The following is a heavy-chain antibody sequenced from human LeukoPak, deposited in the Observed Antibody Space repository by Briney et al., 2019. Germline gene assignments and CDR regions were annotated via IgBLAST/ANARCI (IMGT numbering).Heavy chain of an antibody. CDR3: ARAESKIDYEIRNYYYYMDV. CDR1: GYTFTSYG. J-gene: IGHJ6*03. V-gene: IGHV1-18*01. Sequence: ASVKVSCRASGYTFTSYGISWVRQAPGQGLEWMGWIGAYNGNTNYAQKLQGRVTMTTDTSTSTAYMELRSLRSDDTAVYYCARAESKIDYEIRNYYYYMDVWGKGTTVTISS. CDR2: IGAYNGNT. D-gene: IGHD4-17*01.